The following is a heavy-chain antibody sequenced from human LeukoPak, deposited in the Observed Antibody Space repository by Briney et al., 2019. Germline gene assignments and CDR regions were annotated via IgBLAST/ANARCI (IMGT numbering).Heavy chain of an antibody. V-gene: IGHV3-48*01. CDR1: GFTFSSYS. D-gene: IGHD3-9*01. J-gene: IGHJ3*02. CDR3: ARGPVLRYFDWLSATDAFDI. Sequence: GGSLRLSCVASGFTFSSYSMNWVPQAPGKGLEWVSYISSSGSTIYYADSVKGRFTISRDNAKNSLYLQMNSLRAEDTAVYYCARGPVLRYFDWLSATDAFDIWGQGTMVTVSS. CDR2: ISSSGSTI.